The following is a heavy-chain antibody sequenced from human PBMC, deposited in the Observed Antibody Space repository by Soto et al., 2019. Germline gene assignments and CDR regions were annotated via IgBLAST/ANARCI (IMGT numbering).Heavy chain of an antibody. CDR2: IYHSGTA. J-gene: IGHJ4*02. CDR3: ARHIAVTGTRGFDY. Sequence: QVQLQESGPGLVKPSGTLSLTCAVSGGSISSSNWWSWVRQPPGKGLEWIGEIYHSGTANYNPSLKSRVTISMDQSNNQISLDLSSVTAADSAVYFCARHIAVTGTRGFDYWGQGTLVTVSS. V-gene: IGHV4-4*02. CDR1: GGSISSSNW. D-gene: IGHD6-19*01.